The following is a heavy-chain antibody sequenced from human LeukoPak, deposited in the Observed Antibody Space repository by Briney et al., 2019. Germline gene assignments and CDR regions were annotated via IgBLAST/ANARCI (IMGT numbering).Heavy chain of an antibody. D-gene: IGHD2-21*01. CDR2: IYNSGST. CDR3: ARRRIDSMYNWFDP. V-gene: IGHV4-59*11. Sequence: SETLSLTCSVSGASISSQYWTRIRQPPGKGLEWIGYIYNSGSTNYNPSLKSRVTMSIDTSKNQFSLRLTSVTAADTAVYYCARRRIDSMYNWFDPWGQGTLVIVSS. CDR1: GASISSQY. J-gene: IGHJ5*02.